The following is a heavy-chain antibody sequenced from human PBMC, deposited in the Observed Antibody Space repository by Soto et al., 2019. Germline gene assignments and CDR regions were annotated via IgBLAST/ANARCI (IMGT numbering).Heavy chain of an antibody. CDR3: ATSVGGAVSPSDAFDI. Sequence: GGSLRLSCAASGFTFSDYYMSWIRQAPGKGLEWVSFISSSSSYTNYADSVKGRFTISRDNAKNSLYLQMNSLRAEDTAVYYCATSVGGAVSPSDAFDIWGQGTMVTVSS. J-gene: IGHJ3*02. D-gene: IGHD1-26*01. CDR1: GFTFSDYY. V-gene: IGHV3-11*06. CDR2: ISSSSSYT.